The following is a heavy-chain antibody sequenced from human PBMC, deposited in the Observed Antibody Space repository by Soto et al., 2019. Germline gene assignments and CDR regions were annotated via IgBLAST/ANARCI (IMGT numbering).Heavy chain of an antibody. CDR3: ARTYGGNSPPDY. CDR1: GGTFSSYA. V-gene: IGHV1-69*13. Sequence: AASVKVSCEASGGTFSSYAISWVRQAPGQGLEWMGGIIPIFGTANYAQKFQGRVTITADESTSTAYMELSSLRSEDTAVYYCARTYGGNSPPDYWGQGTLVTVSS. D-gene: IGHD2-21*02. CDR2: IIPIFGTA. J-gene: IGHJ4*02.